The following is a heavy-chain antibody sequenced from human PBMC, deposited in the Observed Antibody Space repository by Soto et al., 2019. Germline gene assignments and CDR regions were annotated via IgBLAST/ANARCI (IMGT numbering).Heavy chain of an antibody. CDR3: ARGPTYYYDSSGYYLFDY. D-gene: IGHD3-22*01. V-gene: IGHV4-61*01. J-gene: IGHJ4*02. CDR2: IYYSGST. Sequence: SETLSLTCTVSGGSVSSGSYYLSWIRQPPGKGLEWIGYIYYSGSTNYNPSLKSRVTISVDTSKNQFSLKLSSVTAADTAVYYCARGPTYYYDSSGYYLFDYWGQGTLVTVSS. CDR1: GGSVSSGSYY.